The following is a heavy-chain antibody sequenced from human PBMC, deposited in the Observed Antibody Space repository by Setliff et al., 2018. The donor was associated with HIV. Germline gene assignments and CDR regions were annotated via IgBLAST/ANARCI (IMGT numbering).Heavy chain of an antibody. J-gene: IGHJ3*02. CDR1: GGSFTSRSYY. CDR3: ARSKTFYDFWGGYYTHGAFKI. V-gene: IGHV4-39*01. D-gene: IGHD3-3*01. Sequence: SETLSLTCTVSGGSFTSRSYYWGWSRQPPGKGLEWIGSIFYSGITYYNPSLKSRVTISVDTSKNQFSLNLTSVTAADTAVYYCARSKTFYDFWGGYYTHGAFKIWGLGTMVTVSS. CDR2: IFYSGIT.